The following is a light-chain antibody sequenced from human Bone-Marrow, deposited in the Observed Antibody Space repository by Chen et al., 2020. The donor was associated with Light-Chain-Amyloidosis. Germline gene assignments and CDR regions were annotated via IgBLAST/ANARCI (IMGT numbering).Light chain of an antibody. CDR2: RDT. J-gene: IGLJ2*01. CDR3: QSADSSGTYEVI. V-gene: IGLV3-25*03. Sequence: SYELTQPPSVSVSPGQTARITCSGDDLPTKYAYWYQQKPGPAPVLVIHRDTERPSGISERFSGSSSGTTATLTIRGVQAEDEADYHCQSADSSGTYEVIFGGGTKRTVL. CDR1: DLPTKY.